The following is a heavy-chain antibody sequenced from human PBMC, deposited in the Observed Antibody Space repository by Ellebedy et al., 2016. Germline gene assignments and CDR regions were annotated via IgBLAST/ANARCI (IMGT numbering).Heavy chain of an antibody. CDR1: GYTFTSYD. Sequence: ASVKVSCKASGYTFTSYDINWVRQATGQGLEWMGWMNPNSGNTGYAQKFQGRVTMTRNTSISTAYMELSSLRSEDTAVYYCASSRDSSGYYDGWGQGTLVTVSS. CDR3: ASSRDSSGYYDG. V-gene: IGHV1-8*01. D-gene: IGHD3-22*01. J-gene: IGHJ4*02. CDR2: MNPNSGNT.